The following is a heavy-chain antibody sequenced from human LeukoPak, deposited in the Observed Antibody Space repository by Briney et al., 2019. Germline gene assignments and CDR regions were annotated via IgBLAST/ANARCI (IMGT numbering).Heavy chain of an antibody. D-gene: IGHD3-16*01. CDR3: ARGEHVITFGGVTPPAEYFQH. J-gene: IGHJ1*01. Sequence: PGRSLRLSCAASGFTFSSYWMSWVRQAPGKGLEWVAHIKQDGSEKYYVDSVKGRFTISRDNAKNSLYLQMNSLRAEDTAVYYCARGEHVITFGGVTPPAEYFQHWGQGTLVTVSS. V-gene: IGHV3-7*01. CDR2: IKQDGSEK. CDR1: GFTFSSYW.